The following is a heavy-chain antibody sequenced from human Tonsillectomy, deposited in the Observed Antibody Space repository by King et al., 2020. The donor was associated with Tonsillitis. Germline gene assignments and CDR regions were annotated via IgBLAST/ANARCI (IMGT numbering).Heavy chain of an antibody. CDR2: ISVYNGNT. J-gene: IGHJ4*02. Sequence: QLVQSGAEVKKSGASVKVSCKASGYTFTSYGITWVRQAPGQGLEWMGWISVYNGNTKFVQRLQGRVTMTTDTSTSTAYMELRSLRSDDTAVYYCARVPRRGELFRYFAHWGQGTLVTVSS. CDR1: GYTFTSYG. V-gene: IGHV1-18*01. D-gene: IGHD3-10*01. CDR3: ARVPRRGELFRYFAH.